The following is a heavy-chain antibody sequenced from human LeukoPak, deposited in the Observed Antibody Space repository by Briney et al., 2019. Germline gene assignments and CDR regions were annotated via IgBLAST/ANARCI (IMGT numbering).Heavy chain of an antibody. D-gene: IGHD3-10*01. Sequence: SETLSLTCTVSGGSVSSGSYYWSWIRQPPGKGLKWIGYIYYSGSTNYNPSLKSRVTISVDTSKNQFSLKLSSVTAADTAVYYCARDSYGSGSYYPLDYWGQGTLVTVSS. J-gene: IGHJ4*02. CDR3: ARDSYGSGSYYPLDY. CDR1: GGSVSSGSYY. CDR2: IYYSGST. V-gene: IGHV4-61*01.